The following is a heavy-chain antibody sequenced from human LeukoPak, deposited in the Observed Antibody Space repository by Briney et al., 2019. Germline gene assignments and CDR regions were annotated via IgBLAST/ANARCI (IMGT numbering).Heavy chain of an antibody. CDR3: ARDHWYDILSFDY. CDR1: GDSVSSKTAT. CDR2: TYFRSKWYY. V-gene: IGHV6-1*01. Sequence: SQTLSLICAISGDSVSSKTATWNWIRQSPSRGLEWLGRTYFRSKWYYDYAMSVKGRVSISPDTSKNLFSLHLDSVTPEETAIYYCARDHWYDILSFDYWGQGTLVTVSS. J-gene: IGHJ4*02. D-gene: IGHD3-9*01.